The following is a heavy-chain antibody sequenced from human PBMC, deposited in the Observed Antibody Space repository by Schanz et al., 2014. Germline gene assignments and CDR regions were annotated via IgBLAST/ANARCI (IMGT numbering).Heavy chain of an antibody. CDR1: GFTLSSYA. J-gene: IGHJ4*02. D-gene: IGHD2-8*02. CDR3: AKDSTHIDSVLVPTAIDY. V-gene: IGHV3-30*07. CDR2: IWYDGSNK. Sequence: QVQLVESGGGVVQPGRSLRLSCAAYGFTLSSYAMHWVRQAPGKGLEWVAFIWYDGSNKYYADSVKGRFTISRDNSKNTLYLQMNSLRAEDTSVYYCAKDSTHIDSVLVPTAIDYWGRGTLVTVSS.